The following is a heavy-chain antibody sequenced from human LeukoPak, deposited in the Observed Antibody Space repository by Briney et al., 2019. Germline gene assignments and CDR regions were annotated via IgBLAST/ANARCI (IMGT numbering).Heavy chain of an antibody. D-gene: IGHD3-10*01. Sequence: AAVKVCCRASGGTFSSYAISWVRQAPGQGLEWMGWISAYNGNTNYAQKLQGRVTMTTDTSTSTAYMELRSLRSDDTAVYYCARVDRALDYGDYWGQGTLVTVSS. CDR1: GGTFSSYA. CDR3: ARVDRALDYGDY. V-gene: IGHV1-18*01. CDR2: ISAYNGNT. J-gene: IGHJ4*02.